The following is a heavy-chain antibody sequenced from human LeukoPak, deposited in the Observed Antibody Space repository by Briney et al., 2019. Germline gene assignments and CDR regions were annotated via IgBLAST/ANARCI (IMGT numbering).Heavy chain of an antibody. Sequence: GASVKVSCKASGYTFTSYDFNWVRQATGQRPEWMGWMGPNSGDTGYAQKFQDRVTMTRNTSISTAYMELSSLRFDDTAVYYCARGPPNWGYDYWGPGTLVTVSS. CDR1: GYTFTSYD. V-gene: IGHV1-8*01. CDR2: MGPNSGDT. J-gene: IGHJ4*02. D-gene: IGHD7-27*01. CDR3: ARGPPNWGYDY.